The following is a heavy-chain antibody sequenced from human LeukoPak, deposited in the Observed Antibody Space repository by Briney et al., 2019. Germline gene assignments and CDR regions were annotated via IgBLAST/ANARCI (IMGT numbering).Heavy chain of an antibody. J-gene: IGHJ5*02. D-gene: IGHD6-13*01. CDR2: IRYDGSNK. V-gene: IGHV3-30*02. Sequence: GGSLRLSCAASGFTFSSYAMHWVRQAPGKGLEWVAFIRYDGSNKYYADSVKGRFTTSRDNSKTTLYVQMNSLRAEDTAVYYCAKAPYRSSWYLSWLDPWGQGTLVTVSS. CDR3: AKAPYRSSWYLSWLDP. CDR1: GFTFSSYA.